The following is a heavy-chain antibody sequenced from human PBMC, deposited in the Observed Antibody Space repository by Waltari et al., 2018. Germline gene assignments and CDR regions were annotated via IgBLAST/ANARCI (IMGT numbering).Heavy chain of an antibody. J-gene: IGHJ4*02. CDR1: GFTFDDYA. CDR3: AKANEEGISSGCYN. Sequence: EVQLVESGGGLVQPGRSLRLSCAASGFTFDDYAMHWVRQAPGKGLEWVSGISLNSGSIGYAYSVKGRFTISRDNAKNSLYPQMNSLRAEDTALYYCAKANEEGISSGCYNWGQGTLVTVSS. CDR2: ISLNSGSI. D-gene: IGHD6-19*01. V-gene: IGHV3-9*01.